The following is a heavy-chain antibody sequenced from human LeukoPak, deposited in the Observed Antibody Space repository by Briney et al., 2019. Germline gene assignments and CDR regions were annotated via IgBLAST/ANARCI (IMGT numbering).Heavy chain of an antibody. Sequence: GASVKVSYTASGYTFTSYDINWVRQATGQGLEWMGWMNPNSGNTGYAQKFQGRVTMTRNTSISTAYMELSSLRSEDTAVYYCARGLYYYDSSGYYYFDYWGQGTLVTVSS. J-gene: IGHJ4*02. V-gene: IGHV1-8*01. CDR1: GYTFTSYD. D-gene: IGHD3-22*01. CDR3: ARGLYYYDSSGYYYFDY. CDR2: MNPNSGNT.